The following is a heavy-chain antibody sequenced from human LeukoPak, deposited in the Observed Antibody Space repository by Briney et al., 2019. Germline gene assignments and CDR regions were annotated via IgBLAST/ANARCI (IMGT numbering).Heavy chain of an antibody. J-gene: IGHJ4*02. Sequence: SETLSLTCAVYGGSFSSYYWSWIRQPPGKGLEWIGEINHSGSTNYNPSLKSRVTISVDTSKNQFSLKLSSVTAADTAVYYCARGPRIFAYWGQGTLVTVSS. CDR1: GGSFSSYY. CDR3: ARGPRIFAY. V-gene: IGHV4-34*01. D-gene: IGHD2-15*01. CDR2: INHSGST.